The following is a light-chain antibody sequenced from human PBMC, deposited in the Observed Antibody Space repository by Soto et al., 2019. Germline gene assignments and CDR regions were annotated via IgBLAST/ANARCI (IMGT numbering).Light chain of an antibody. V-gene: IGLV2-14*03. CDR3: GSYTSSSTVI. Sequence: QSVLTQPASVSGSPGQSITISCTGTSSDVGGYNYVSWYQQHPGKAPKLMIYDVSNWPSGVSNRFSGSKSGNTASLTISGLQAEDEADYYCGSYTSSSTVIFGGGTKVTVL. CDR2: DVS. J-gene: IGLJ2*01. CDR1: SSDVGGYNY.